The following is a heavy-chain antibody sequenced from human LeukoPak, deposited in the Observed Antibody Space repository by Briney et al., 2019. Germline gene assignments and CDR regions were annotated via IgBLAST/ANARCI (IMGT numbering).Heavy chain of an antibody. CDR1: GNYW. V-gene: IGHV3-74*01. D-gene: IGHD2-2*01. CDR2: INGDGSWT. Sequence: GGSLRLSCAASGNYWMHWVRQAPGKGLVWVSHINGDGSWTTYADSVKGRFTISKDNAKNTVYLQMNNLRAEDTAVYYCVSFYETYWDRGILVTVSS. CDR3: VSFYETY. J-gene: IGHJ4*02.